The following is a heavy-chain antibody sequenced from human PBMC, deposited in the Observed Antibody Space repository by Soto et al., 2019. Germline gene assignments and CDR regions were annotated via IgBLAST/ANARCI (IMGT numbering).Heavy chain of an antibody. CDR2: ISGSGGST. D-gene: IGHD3-10*01. V-gene: IGHV3-23*01. CDR3: AKYSSKGGSAAGYYGMDV. J-gene: IGHJ6*02. CDR1: GFTFSSYA. Sequence: GGSLRLSCAASGFTFSSYAMSWVRQAPGKGLEWVSAISGSGGSTYYADSVKGRFTISRDNSKNTLYLQMNSLRAEDTAVYYCAKYSSKGGSAAGYYGMDVWGQGTTVTVSS.